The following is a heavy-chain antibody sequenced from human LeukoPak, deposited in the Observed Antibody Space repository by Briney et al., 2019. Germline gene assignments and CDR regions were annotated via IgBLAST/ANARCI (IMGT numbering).Heavy chain of an antibody. Sequence: SETLSLTCTVSGTSIYSYHWSWIRQPAGKGLEWIGRIYSSGNTNYNPSLKGRVTISVDTSKNQFSLKLSSVTAADTAVYYCARARWVVYSSGWFSPPFDYWGQGTLVTVSS. V-gene: IGHV4-4*07. CDR2: IYSSGNT. CDR3: ARARWVVYSSGWFSPPFDY. D-gene: IGHD6-19*01. CDR1: GTSIYSYH. J-gene: IGHJ4*02.